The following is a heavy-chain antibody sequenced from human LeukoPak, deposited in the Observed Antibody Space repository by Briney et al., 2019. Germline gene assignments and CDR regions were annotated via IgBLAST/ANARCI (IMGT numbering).Heavy chain of an antibody. J-gene: IGHJ4*02. CDR1: GGSFSGYY. V-gene: IGHV4-34*01. Sequence: PSETLSLTCAVYGGSFSGYYWSWIRQPPGKGLEWIGEINHSGSTNYNPSLKSRVTISVDTSKNQFSLKLSSVTAADTAVYYCARRNPSSGWPFDFWGQGNLVTVSS. CDR3: ARRNPSSGWPFDF. CDR2: INHSGST. D-gene: IGHD6-19*01.